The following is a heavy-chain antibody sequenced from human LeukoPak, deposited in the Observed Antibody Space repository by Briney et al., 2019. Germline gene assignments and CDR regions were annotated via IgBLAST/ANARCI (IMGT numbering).Heavy chain of an antibody. CDR1: GYTFTSYD. CDR3: ARGDSSSWYWRASWFDP. Sequence: ASVEVSCKASGYTFTSYDINWVRQATGQGLEWMGWMNPNSGNTGYAQKFQGRVTMTRNTSISTAYMELSSLRSEDTAVYYCARGDSSSWYWRASWFDPWGQGTLVTVSS. D-gene: IGHD6-13*01. CDR2: MNPNSGNT. J-gene: IGHJ5*02. V-gene: IGHV1-8*01.